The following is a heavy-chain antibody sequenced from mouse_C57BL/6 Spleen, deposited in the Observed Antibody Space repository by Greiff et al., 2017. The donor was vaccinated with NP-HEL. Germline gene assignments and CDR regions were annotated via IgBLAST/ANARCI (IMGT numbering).Heavy chain of an antibody. V-gene: IGHV1-55*01. D-gene: IGHD2-1*01. Sequence: VQLQQPGAELVKPGASVKMSCKASGYTFTSYWITWVKQRPGQGLEWIGDIYPGSGSTNYNEKFKSKATLTVDKPSSTAYMQLSSLTSEDSAVYYCARDGNYVDYWGQGTTLTVSS. CDR2: IYPGSGST. CDR3: ARDGNYVDY. CDR1: GYTFTSYW. J-gene: IGHJ2*01.